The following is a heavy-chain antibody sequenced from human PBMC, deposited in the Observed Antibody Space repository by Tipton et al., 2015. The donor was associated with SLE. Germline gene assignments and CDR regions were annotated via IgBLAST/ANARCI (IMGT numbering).Heavy chain of an antibody. Sequence: TLSLTCTVSGGSIISSNNSWDWIRQPPGKGLEWIGTIYYSGRTDSNPSLKSRVTMSVDTSMNQFSLKLNSVTAADTAVYYCARRRFQSASDYWGQGTLVSVSS. J-gene: IGHJ4*02. V-gene: IGHV4-39*07. CDR2: IYYSGRT. CDR1: GGSIISSNNS. D-gene: IGHD2-21*01. CDR3: ARRRFQSASDY.